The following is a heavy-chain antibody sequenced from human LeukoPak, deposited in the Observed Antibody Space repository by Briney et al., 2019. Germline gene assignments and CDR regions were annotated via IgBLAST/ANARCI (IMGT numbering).Heavy chain of an antibody. Sequence: SETLSLTCTVSGGSISSSSYYWGWIRQPPGKGLEWIGSIYYSGSTYYNPSLKSRVTISVDTSKNQFSPKLSSVTAADTAIYYCWLEKVVAAYFDSWGQGTLVTVSS. D-gene: IGHD2-15*01. CDR1: GGSISSSSYY. CDR2: IYYSGST. V-gene: IGHV4-39*07. J-gene: IGHJ4*02. CDR3: WLEKVVAAYFDS.